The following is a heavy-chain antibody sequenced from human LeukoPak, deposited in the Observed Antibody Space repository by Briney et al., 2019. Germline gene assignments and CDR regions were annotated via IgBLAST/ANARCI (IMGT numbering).Heavy chain of an antibody. CDR1: GFTFSSYA. CDR2: ISYDGSNK. V-gene: IGHV3-30*04. D-gene: IGHD6-13*01. CDR3: AKDRSYSWYVGRIDY. Sequence: GGSLRLSCAASGFTFSSYAMHWVRQAPGKGLEWVAVISYDGSNKYYADSVKGRFTISRDNSKNTLYLQMNSLRAEDTALYYCAKDRSYSWYVGRIDYWGQGTLVTVSS. J-gene: IGHJ4*02.